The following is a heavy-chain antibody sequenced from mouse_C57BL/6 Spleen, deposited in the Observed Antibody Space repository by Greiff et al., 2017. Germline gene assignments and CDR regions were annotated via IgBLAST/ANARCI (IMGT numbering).Heavy chain of an antibody. Sequence: VKLMESGAELARPGASVKLSCKASGYTFTSYGISWVKQRTGQGLEWIGEIYPRSGNTYHNEKFKGKATLTADKSSSTAYMELRSLTSEDSAVYFCARRGDGYCDYWGQGTTLTVSS. J-gene: IGHJ2*01. CDR3: ARRGDGYCDY. CDR2: IYPRSGNT. V-gene: IGHV1-81*01. CDR1: GYTFTSYG. D-gene: IGHD2-3*01.